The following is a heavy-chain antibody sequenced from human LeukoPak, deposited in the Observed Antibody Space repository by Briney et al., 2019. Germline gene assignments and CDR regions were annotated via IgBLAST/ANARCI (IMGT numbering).Heavy chain of an antibody. D-gene: IGHD6-25*01. V-gene: IGHV3-11*01. Sequence: GGSLRLSCAASGFTFSDFYMTWIRQAPGKGLEWVSYISSGGDTIYYADSVRGRFTISRDNAKNSLFLRMDSLRDEDTAVYYCARAFPPLRTSAAGDFWGQGTLVTVSS. CDR3: ARAFPPLRTSAAGDF. CDR2: ISSGGDTI. CDR1: GFTFSDFY. J-gene: IGHJ4*02.